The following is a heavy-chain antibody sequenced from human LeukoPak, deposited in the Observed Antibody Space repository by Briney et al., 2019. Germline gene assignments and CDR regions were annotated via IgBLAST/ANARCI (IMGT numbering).Heavy chain of an antibody. V-gene: IGHV3-30*02. Sequence: GGSLRLSCAASRFTFNKYGMHWVRQAPGKGLEWVAFIRYDGSNKYYADSVKGRFTISRDNSKNTLYLQMNSLRAEDTAVYYCARDGASSGWFSNFDYWGQGTLVTVSS. CDR3: ARDGASSGWFSNFDY. J-gene: IGHJ4*02. CDR2: IRYDGSNK. CDR1: RFTFNKYG. D-gene: IGHD6-19*01.